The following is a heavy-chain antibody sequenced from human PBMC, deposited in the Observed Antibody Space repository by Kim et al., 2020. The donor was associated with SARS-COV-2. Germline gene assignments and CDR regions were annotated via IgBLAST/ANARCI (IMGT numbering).Heavy chain of an antibody. D-gene: IGHD3-16*02. CDR3: ATTFGGVIVFDY. V-gene: IGHV1-24*01. Sequence: YAQQFQGRVTMTEDTSTDTAYMELSSLRSEDTAVYYCATTFGGVIVFDYWGQGTLVTVSS. J-gene: IGHJ4*02.